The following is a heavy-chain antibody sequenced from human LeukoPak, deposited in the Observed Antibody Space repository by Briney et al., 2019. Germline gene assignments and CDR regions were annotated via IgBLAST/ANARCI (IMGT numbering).Heavy chain of an antibody. J-gene: IGHJ4*02. CDR3: ARHFGQGGGGVRFGYSYGSTTNYFDY. CDR1: GGSISSYY. D-gene: IGHD5-18*01. V-gene: IGHV4-34*01. CDR2: INHSGST. Sequence: SETLSLTCTVSGGSISSYYWSWIRQPPGKGLEWIGEINHSGSTNYNPSLKSRVTISVDTSKNQFSLKLSSVTAADTAVYYCARHFGQGGGGVRFGYSYGSTTNYFDYWGQGTLVTVSS.